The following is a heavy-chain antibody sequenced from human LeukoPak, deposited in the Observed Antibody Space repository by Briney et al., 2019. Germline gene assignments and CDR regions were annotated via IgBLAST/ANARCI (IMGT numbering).Heavy chain of an antibody. CDR2: ISAYNGNT. CDR3: ARVDYGDYEGWFDP. CDR1: GYTFTSYG. J-gene: IGHJ5*02. D-gene: IGHD4-17*01. V-gene: IGHV1-18*04. Sequence: ASVKVSCKASGYTFTSYGISWVRQAPGQGLEWMGWISAYNGNTNYAQKLQGRVTMTTDTSTSTAYMELRSLRSDDPAVYYCARVDYGDYEGWFDPWGQGTLVTVSS.